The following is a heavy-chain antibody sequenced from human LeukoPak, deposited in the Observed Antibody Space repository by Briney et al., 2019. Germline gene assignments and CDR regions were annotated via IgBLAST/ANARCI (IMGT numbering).Heavy chain of an antibody. Sequence: ASVKFSCKASGYTCTSYGISWVRQAPGQGLEWMGWISAYNGNTNYAQKLQGRVTMTTDTSTSTAYMELRSLRSDDTAVYYCAICRAVGATKCVYYYGMDVWGQGTTATVSS. CDR3: AICRAVGATKCVYYYGMDV. V-gene: IGHV1-18*01. CDR2: ISAYNGNT. CDR1: GYTCTSYG. J-gene: IGHJ6*02. D-gene: IGHD1-26*01.